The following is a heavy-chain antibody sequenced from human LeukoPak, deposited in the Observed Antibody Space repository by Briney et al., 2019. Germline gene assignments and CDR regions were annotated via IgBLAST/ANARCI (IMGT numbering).Heavy chain of an antibody. V-gene: IGHV3-53*01. Sequence: PGGSLRLSCAASGFSVSSNFMSWVRQAPGKGLEWVSVIYSGGTTYYADSVKGRFTISRDNCKNTLSLQMNNLRAEDTAVYYCARDGYGNNYMDVWSKGTTVTVSS. D-gene: IGHD1/OR15-1a*01. CDR2: IYSGGTT. CDR3: ARDGYGNNYMDV. J-gene: IGHJ6*03. CDR1: GFSVSSNF.